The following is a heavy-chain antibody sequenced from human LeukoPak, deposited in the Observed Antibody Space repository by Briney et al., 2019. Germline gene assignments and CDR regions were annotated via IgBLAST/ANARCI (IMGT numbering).Heavy chain of an antibody. V-gene: IGHV3-30-3*01. D-gene: IGHD3-10*01. CDR2: ISYDGSNK. Sequence: PGRSLRLSCAASGFTFSSYAMQWVRQAPGKGLEWVAVISYDGSNKYYADSVKGRFTISRDNSKNTLYLQMNSLRAEDTAVYYCARSSGSGSLVLDYWGQGTLVTVSS. CDR3: ARSSGSGSLVLDY. CDR1: GFTFSSYA. J-gene: IGHJ4*02.